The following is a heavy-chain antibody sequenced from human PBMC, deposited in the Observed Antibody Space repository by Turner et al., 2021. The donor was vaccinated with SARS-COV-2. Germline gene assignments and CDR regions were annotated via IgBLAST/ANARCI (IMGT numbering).Heavy chain of an antibody. Sequence: QVQLVESGGGVVQPGRSRRLSCAAAGFTFSSYGMHWVRQAPGKGLEWVAVISYDGSNKYYADSVKGRFTISRDNSKNTLYLQMTSLRAEDTAVYYCAKNPGPYCSGGSCYSGELDSWGQGTLVTVSS. CDR1: GFTFSSYG. V-gene: IGHV3-30*18. CDR2: ISYDGSNK. J-gene: IGHJ4*02. D-gene: IGHD2-15*01. CDR3: AKNPGPYCSGGSCYSGELDS.